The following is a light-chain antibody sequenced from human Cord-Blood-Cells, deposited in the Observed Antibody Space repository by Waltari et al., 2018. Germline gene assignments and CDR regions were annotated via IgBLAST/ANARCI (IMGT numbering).Light chain of an antibody. Sequence: EIVMTQSPATLSVSPGERANLSCSASQSVSSNLSWYQQKPGQAPGLLIYGASTRGTGIPARFSGGGAETEVTLSISSLQSEDIAVDCCPQYNIWALRTFGGGTNVEIK. J-gene: IGKJ4*01. CDR3: PQYNIWALRT. V-gene: IGKV3-15*01. CDR2: GAS. CDR1: QSVSSN.